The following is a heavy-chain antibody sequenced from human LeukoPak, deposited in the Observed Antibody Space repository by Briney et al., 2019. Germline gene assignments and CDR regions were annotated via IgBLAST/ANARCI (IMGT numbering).Heavy chain of an antibody. CDR3: ARVGLTVPCGRDCFANYFDY. CDR1: GGSINTYY. J-gene: IGHJ4*02. CDR2: IYFSGST. Sequence: SETLSLTCTVSGGSINTYYWGWIRQPPGKGLEWIGYIYFSGSTNYNPSLNSRVTISVDTSKNQFSLRLSSVTAADTAVYYCARVGLTVPCGRDCFANYFDYWGQGTLVTVSS. V-gene: IGHV4-59*01. D-gene: IGHD2-21*02.